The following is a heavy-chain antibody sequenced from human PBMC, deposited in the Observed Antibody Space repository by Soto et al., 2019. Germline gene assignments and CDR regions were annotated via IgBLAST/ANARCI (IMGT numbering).Heavy chain of an antibody. Sequence: EVQLVESGGGLVKPGGSLRLSCAASGFTFSSYSMNWVRQAPGKGLEWVSSISSSSSYIYYADSVKGRFTISRDNAKNSLYLQMNSLRAEDTAVYYCARRGSSEYGYYYGSGSYYNDDAFDIWGQGTMVTVSS. D-gene: IGHD3-10*01. V-gene: IGHV3-21*01. CDR3: ARRGSSEYGYYYGSGSYYNDDAFDI. CDR1: GFTFSSYS. CDR2: ISSSSSYI. J-gene: IGHJ3*02.